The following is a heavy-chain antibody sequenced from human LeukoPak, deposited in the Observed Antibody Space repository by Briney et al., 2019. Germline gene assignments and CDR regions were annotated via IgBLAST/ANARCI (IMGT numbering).Heavy chain of an antibody. CDR2: IYYSGST. CDR3: ARDRLLWFGELDY. D-gene: IGHD3-10*01. CDR1: GYSISSGYY. V-gene: IGHV4-38-2*02. Sequence: SETLSLTCTVSGYSISSGYYWGWIRQPPGRGLEWIGSIYYSGSTHYNPSLKSRVTMSVDTSKNQISLKLTSVTAADTAVYYCARDRLLWFGELDYWGHGTLVIVSS. J-gene: IGHJ4*01.